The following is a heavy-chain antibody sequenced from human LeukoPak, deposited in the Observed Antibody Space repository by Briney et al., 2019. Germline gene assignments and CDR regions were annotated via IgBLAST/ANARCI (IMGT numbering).Heavy chain of an antibody. Sequence: GESLKISCKGSGYSFTSYWIGCVRQMPGKGLEWMRIIYPGDSDTSYSPSFQGQVTISADKSISTAYLQWSSLKASDTAMYYCARRVAAAGTYYSDYWGQGTLVTVSS. V-gene: IGHV5-51*01. D-gene: IGHD6-13*01. CDR1: GYSFTSYW. CDR3: ARRVAAAGTYYSDY. J-gene: IGHJ4*02. CDR2: IYPGDSDT.